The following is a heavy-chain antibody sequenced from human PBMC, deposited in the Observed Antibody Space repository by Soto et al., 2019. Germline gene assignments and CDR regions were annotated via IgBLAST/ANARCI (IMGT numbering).Heavy chain of an antibody. CDR3: ARDPFNGELDY. CDR1: GFTFSSCG. V-gene: IGHV3-33*01. Sequence: QVQLVESGGGVVQPGRSLRLSCAASGFTFSSCGMHWVRQAPGKGLEWVAVIWYDGSNKNYADSVKGRFTISRDNSKNTVYLQMNSLRAEDAAVYYCARDPFNGELDYRGQGTLVTVSS. J-gene: IGHJ4*02. D-gene: IGHD1-1*01. CDR2: IWYDGSNK.